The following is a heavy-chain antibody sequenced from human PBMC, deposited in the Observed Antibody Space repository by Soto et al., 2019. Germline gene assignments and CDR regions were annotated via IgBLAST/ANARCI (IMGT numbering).Heavy chain of an antibody. V-gene: IGHV4-59*11. CDR3: ARDPKGNNWFDP. Sequence: GSSINLCLRCIRQPPGKGLEWIGYIYYSGSTNYNPSLKSRVTISVDTSKNQFSLKLSSVTAADTAVYYCARDPKGNNWFDPWGQGTLVTVSS. CDR2: IYYSGST. CDR1: GSSINLC. J-gene: IGHJ5*02.